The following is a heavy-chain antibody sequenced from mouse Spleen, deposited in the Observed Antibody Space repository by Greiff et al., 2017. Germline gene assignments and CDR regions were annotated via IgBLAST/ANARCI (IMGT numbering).Heavy chain of an antibody. D-gene: IGHD2-1*01. CDR2: INPNNGGT. CDR3: ARAYYGNYYAMDY. V-gene: IGHV1-26*01. CDR1: GYTFTDYY. Sequence: EVQLQQSGPELVKPGASVKISCKASGYTFTDYYMNWVKQSPGKSLEWIGDINPNNGGTSYNQKFKGKATLTVDKSSSTAYMELRSLTSEDSAVYYCARAYYGNYYAMDYWGQGTSVTVSS. J-gene: IGHJ4*01.